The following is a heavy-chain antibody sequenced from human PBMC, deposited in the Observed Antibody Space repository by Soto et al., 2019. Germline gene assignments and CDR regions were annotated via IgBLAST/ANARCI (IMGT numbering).Heavy chain of an antibody. CDR3: AAPSGWFGGLH. J-gene: IGHJ4*02. CDR2: VSHNGRS. V-gene: IGHV4-34*01. D-gene: IGHD3-10*01. Sequence: PSETLSLTCAVYGESLNGYYWSWIRQPPGTGLEWIGEVSHNGRSNYNPSLTGRVTISMHTAKNQFSLILNSVTAADTAVYYCAAPSGWFGGLHWGQGTLVTVSS. CDR1: GESLNGYY.